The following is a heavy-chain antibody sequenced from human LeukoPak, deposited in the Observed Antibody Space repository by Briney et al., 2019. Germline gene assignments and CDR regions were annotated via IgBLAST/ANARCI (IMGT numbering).Heavy chain of an antibody. CDR1: GFTFSSYA. CDR3: VKDRCSSTSCSFDY. D-gene: IGHD2-2*01. J-gene: IGHJ4*02. V-gene: IGHV3-23*01. Sequence: GGSLRLSCAASGFTFSSYAMSWVRQAPGRGLEWVSAISGSGGSTYYADSVTGRFTISRDNSKNTLYLQMNSLRAEDTAVYYCVKDRCSSTSCSFDYRGQGTLVTVSS. CDR2: ISGSGGST.